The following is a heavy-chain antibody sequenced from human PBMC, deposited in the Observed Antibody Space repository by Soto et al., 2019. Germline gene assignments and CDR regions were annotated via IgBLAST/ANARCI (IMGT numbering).Heavy chain of an antibody. CDR2: ISYDGSNK. Sequence: QVQLVESGGGVVQPGRSLRLSCAASGFTFSSYGMHWVRQAPGKGLEWVAVISYDGSNKYYADSVKGRFTISRDNSKNTLYLQMNSLRAEDTAVYYCAKDILRVIAAAGPFDYWGQGTLVTVSS. CDR3: AKDILRVIAAAGPFDY. J-gene: IGHJ4*02. D-gene: IGHD6-13*01. V-gene: IGHV3-30*18. CDR1: GFTFSSYG.